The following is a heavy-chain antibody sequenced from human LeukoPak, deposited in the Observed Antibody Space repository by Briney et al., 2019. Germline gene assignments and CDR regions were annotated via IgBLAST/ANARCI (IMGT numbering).Heavy chain of an antibody. CDR2: ISGSGGRT. CDR1: GFIFSSHG. Sequence: GGSLRLSCGASGFIFSSHGMSWVRLAPGKGLECVSAISGSGGRTYYPDSVKGRFTISRDNSKNTLYLQMNSLRVEDTAVYYCAKDGFVPPPHSSSSGRPYYFDYWGQGTLVTVSS. V-gene: IGHV3-23*01. D-gene: IGHD6-13*01. J-gene: IGHJ4*02. CDR3: AKDGFVPPPHSSSSGRPYYFDY.